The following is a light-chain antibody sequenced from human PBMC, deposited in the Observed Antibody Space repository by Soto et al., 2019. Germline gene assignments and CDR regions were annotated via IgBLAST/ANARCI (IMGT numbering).Light chain of an antibody. CDR2: GAS. CDR3: QQRSNWPPVT. V-gene: IGKV3D-20*02. Sequence: ILLTQAPSTLSLSPGERATLSCRAIQSVSSNYLAWYQQKPGQAPRLLIYGASSRATGIPDRFSGSGSGTDFTLTISSLEPEDFGVYYCQQRSNWPPVTFGGGTKVDI. CDR1: QSVSSNY. J-gene: IGKJ4*01.